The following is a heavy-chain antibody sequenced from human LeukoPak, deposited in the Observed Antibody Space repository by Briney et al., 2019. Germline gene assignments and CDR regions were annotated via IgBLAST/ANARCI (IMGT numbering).Heavy chain of an antibody. Sequence: SVKVSCKASGYTFTGYYMHWVRQAPGQGLEWMGGIIPIFGTANYAQKFQGRVTITTDESTSTAYMELSSLRSEDTAVYYCARGLQLDAFDIWGQGTMVTVSS. J-gene: IGHJ3*02. D-gene: IGHD5-24*01. CDR1: GYTFTGYY. V-gene: IGHV1-69*05. CDR2: IIPIFGTA. CDR3: ARGLQLDAFDI.